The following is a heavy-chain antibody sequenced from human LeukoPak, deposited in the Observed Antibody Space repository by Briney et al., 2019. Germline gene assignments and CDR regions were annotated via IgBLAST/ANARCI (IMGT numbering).Heavy chain of an antibody. CDR3: ARDGGYSYGSFDY. CDR1: GFTFSSFE. D-gene: IGHD5-18*01. CDR2: ISSGGTTI. V-gene: IGHV3-48*03. J-gene: IGHJ4*02. Sequence: GGSLRLSCAASGFTFSSFEMNWVRQAPGKGLEWVSYISSGGTTIYYADSVKGRFTISRDNVKNSLYLQMNSLRAEDTAVYYCARDGGYSYGSFDYWGQGTLVTVSS.